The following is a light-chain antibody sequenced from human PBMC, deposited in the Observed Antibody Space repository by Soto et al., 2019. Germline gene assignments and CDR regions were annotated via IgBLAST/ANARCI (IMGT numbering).Light chain of an antibody. CDR3: QQSYSTPPMYT. CDR2: AAS. V-gene: IGKV1-39*01. Sequence: DIPMTQSPSSLSASVGDRVTITCRASQSISSYLNWYQQKPGKAPKLLIYAASSLQCGVPSRFSGSGSGTEFTLTISSLQPEDVATYYCQQSYSTPPMYTFGQGTKLEIK. J-gene: IGKJ2*01. CDR1: QSISSY.